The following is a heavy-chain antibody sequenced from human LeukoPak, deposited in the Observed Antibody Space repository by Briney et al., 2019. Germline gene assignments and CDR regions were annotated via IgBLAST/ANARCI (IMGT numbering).Heavy chain of an antibody. D-gene: IGHD4-17*01. Sequence: GGSLRLSCTASGFTFGDYAMSWFRQAPGKGLEWVGFIRSKAYGGTTEYAASVKGGFTISRDDSKSIAYLQMNSLKTEDTAVYYCTRDLDYGDYEYYFDYWGQGTLVTVSS. CDR2: IRSKAYGGTT. V-gene: IGHV3-49*03. CDR3: TRDLDYGDYEYYFDY. J-gene: IGHJ4*02. CDR1: GFTFGDYA.